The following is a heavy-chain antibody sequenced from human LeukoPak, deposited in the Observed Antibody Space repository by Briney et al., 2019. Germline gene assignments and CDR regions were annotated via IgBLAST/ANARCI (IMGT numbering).Heavy chain of an antibody. D-gene: IGHD1-20*01. Sequence: SETLSLTCTVSGGSISSSSYYWGWLRQPPGKGLEWLGSIYYSGSTYYNPSLKSRVTISVDTSKNQFSLKLSSVTAADTAVYYCARRLITGHHYNWFDPWGQGTLVTVSS. CDR1: GGSISSSSYY. CDR2: IYYSGST. J-gene: IGHJ5*02. CDR3: ARRLITGHHYNWFDP. V-gene: IGHV4-39*01.